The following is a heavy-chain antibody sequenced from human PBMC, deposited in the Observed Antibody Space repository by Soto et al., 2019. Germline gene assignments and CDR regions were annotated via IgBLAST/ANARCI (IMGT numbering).Heavy chain of an antibody. Sequence: SETLSLTCTVSGGSISSYYWTWIRQPPGKGLEWIGYIYYSGSTNYNPSLKSRVTISVDTSKTQFSLKVSSATAADTAVYYCARHSNRNYGLYYFDYWGLGALVTVSS. CDR2: IYYSGST. CDR3: ARHSNRNYGLYYFDY. J-gene: IGHJ4*02. CDR1: GGSISSYY. V-gene: IGHV4-59*08. D-gene: IGHD4-4*01.